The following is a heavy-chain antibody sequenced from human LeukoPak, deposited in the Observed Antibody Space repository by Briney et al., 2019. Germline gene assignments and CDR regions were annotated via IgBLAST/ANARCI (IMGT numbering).Heavy chain of an antibody. D-gene: IGHD3-10*01. CDR1: GYTFTSYG. V-gene: IGHV1-18*01. J-gene: IGHJ4*02. Sequence: ASVKVSCKASGYTFTSYGISWVRQAPGQGLEWMGWISAYNGNTNYAQKLQGRVTMTTDTSTSTAYMELRSLRSDDTAVYYCARFENKRRFGELLYKRAYYFDYWGQGTLVTVSS. CDR3: ARFENKRRFGELLYKRAYYFDY. CDR2: ISAYNGNT.